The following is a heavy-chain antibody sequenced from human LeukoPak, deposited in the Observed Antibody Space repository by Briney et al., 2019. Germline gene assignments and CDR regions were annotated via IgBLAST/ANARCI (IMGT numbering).Heavy chain of an antibody. CDR2: INSDGSST. D-gene: IGHD1-26*01. Sequence: GGSLRLSCAASGFTFSSYWMHWVRQAPGKGLVRVSRINSDGSSTSYADSVKGRFTISRDNAKNTLYLQVNSLRAEDTAVYYCAREYKSGSYGHWGQGTLVTVSS. J-gene: IGHJ4*02. CDR1: GFTFSSYW. CDR3: AREYKSGSYGH. V-gene: IGHV3-74*01.